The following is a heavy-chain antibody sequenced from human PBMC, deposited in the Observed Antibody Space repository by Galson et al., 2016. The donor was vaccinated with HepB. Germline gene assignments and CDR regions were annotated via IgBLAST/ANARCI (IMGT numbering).Heavy chain of an antibody. CDR2: ISTDGTIT. CDR3: GRTIIPSSPAFDI. J-gene: IGHJ3*02. V-gene: IGHV3-74*01. Sequence: SLRLSCAASGFTFSTFWMHWVRQAPGKGLVWVPRISTDGTITTFADSVKGRFTISRDNAKNTLYLQMNRLRADDTAVYYCGRTIIPSSPAFDIWGPGTMVTISS. CDR1: GFTFSTFW. D-gene: IGHD2-2*01.